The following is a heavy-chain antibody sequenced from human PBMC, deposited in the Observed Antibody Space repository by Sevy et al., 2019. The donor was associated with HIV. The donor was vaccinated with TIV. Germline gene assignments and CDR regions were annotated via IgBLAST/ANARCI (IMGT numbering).Heavy chain of an antibody. CDR1: GGSISSGSHY. J-gene: IGHJ4*02. V-gene: IGHV4-39*01. Sequence: SETLSLTCTVSGGSISSGSHYWGWIRQPPGKGLEWIGSIYFSGGTYYNPSLKGRVTISVDTSKNQFSLKQSSVTAAETAVYYCARHGGVSFYYDSSGPTPRGGYFDSWGQGTLVTVSS. CDR3: ARHGGVSFYYDSSGPTPRGGYFDS. CDR2: IYFSGGT. D-gene: IGHD3-22*01.